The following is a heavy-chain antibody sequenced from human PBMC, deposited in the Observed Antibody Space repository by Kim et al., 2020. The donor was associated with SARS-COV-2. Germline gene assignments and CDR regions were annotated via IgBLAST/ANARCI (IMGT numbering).Heavy chain of an antibody. J-gene: IGHJ6*02. Sequence: GGSLRLSCAASGFTFSSYAMSWVRQAPGKGLEWVSAISGSGGSTYYADSVKGRFTISRDNSKNTLYLQMNSLRAEDTAVYYCAKWTHYYGSGSYPYYYYGMDVWGQGTTVTVSS. CDR1: GFTFSSYA. CDR2: ISGSGGST. CDR3: AKWTHYYGSGSYPYYYYGMDV. D-gene: IGHD3-10*01. V-gene: IGHV3-23*01.